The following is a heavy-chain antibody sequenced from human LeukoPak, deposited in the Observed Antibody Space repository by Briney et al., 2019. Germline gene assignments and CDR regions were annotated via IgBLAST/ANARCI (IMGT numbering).Heavy chain of an antibody. CDR3: ARWLGSSSRDAFDI. CDR2: MNPNSGTT. J-gene: IGHJ3*02. D-gene: IGHD6-13*01. Sequence: AASVKVSCRASGYTFTSYDINWVRQATGQGLEWMGWMNPNSGTTGYAQKFQGRVTMTRNTSISTAYMELSSLRSEDTAVYYCARWLGSSSRDAFDIWGQGTMVTVSS. V-gene: IGHV1-8*01. CDR1: GYTFTSYD.